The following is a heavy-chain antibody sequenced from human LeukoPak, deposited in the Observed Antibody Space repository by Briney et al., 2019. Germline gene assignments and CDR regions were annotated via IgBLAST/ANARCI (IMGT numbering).Heavy chain of an antibody. Sequence: GGSLRLSCAASGFTFSGSAMHWVRQASGKGLEWVGRIRSKANSYATAYAASVKGRFTISRDDSKNTAYLQMNSLRTEDTAVYYCARGGWLQIQDAFDIWGQGRMVTVSS. V-gene: IGHV3-73*01. CDR1: GFTFSGSA. CDR2: IRSKANSYAT. D-gene: IGHD5-24*01. J-gene: IGHJ3*02. CDR3: ARGGWLQIQDAFDI.